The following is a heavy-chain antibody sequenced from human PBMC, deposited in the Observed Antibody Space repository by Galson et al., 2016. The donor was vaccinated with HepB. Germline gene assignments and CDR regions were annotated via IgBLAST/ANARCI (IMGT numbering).Heavy chain of an antibody. V-gene: IGHV1-18*01. J-gene: IGHJ1*01. Sequence: SVKVSCKASGYNFSTFGLSWVRQAPGQGLEWVGWISADNGNTDYADKFKGRVTVTTDTSTKTTYVEMRSLSADDTAVYYCARAVYHRQGHDFRTGSYRRDPTRVDWWGQGTLVTVS. CDR3: ARAVYHRQGHDFRTGSYRRDPTRVDW. CDR1: GYNFSTFG. D-gene: IGHD3/OR15-3a*01. CDR2: ISADNGNT.